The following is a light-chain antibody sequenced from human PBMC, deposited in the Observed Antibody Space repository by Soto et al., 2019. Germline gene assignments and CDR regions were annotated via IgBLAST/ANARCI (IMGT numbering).Light chain of an antibody. CDR3: QRYNNWPLT. Sequence: FTQPPLSLAVSPGDGVCLSWRASQGIGSTLAWYQQKPGQAPRLLIYDASTRAIGIPARFSGSRSGTEFTLTINGLQSEDFVVYYCQRYNNWPLTFGRGSKVDIK. CDR1: QGIGST. CDR2: DAS. J-gene: IGKJ4*01. V-gene: IGKV3-15*01.